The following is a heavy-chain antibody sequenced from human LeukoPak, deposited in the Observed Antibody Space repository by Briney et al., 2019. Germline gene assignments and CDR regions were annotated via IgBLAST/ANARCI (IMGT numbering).Heavy chain of an antibody. V-gene: IGHV1-18*01. D-gene: IGHD5-18*01. J-gene: IGHJ4*02. CDR1: GYTLTSYG. Sequence: ASVKVSCKASGYTLTSYGISWVRQAPGQGLEWMGWISAYNGNTNYAQKLQGRVTMTTDTSTSTAYMELRSLRSDDTAVYYCAREWEGGYSYGTHDYWGQGTLVTVSS. CDR3: AREWEGGYSYGTHDY. CDR2: ISAYNGNT.